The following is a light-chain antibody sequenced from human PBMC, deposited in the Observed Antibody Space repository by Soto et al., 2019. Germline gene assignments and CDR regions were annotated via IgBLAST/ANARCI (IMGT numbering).Light chain of an antibody. J-gene: IGKJ1*01. Sequence: DIQMTQSPSSLSASVGDRVTITCRASQTISSWLAWYQQKPGKAPKLLIYAAYTLQSGVPSRFSGSGSATDFTLTIRGLQPEDFATYYCKQLKTYPPTFGQGTKVDIK. V-gene: IGKV1-9*01. CDR2: AAY. CDR1: QTISSW. CDR3: KQLKTYPPT.